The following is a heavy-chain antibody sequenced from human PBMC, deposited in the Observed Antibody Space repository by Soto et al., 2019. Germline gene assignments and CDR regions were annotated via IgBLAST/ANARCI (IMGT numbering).Heavy chain of an antibody. V-gene: IGHV1-18*04. J-gene: IGHJ6*04. CDR3: PREGGAPYYYYGMDI. CDR2: ISSYNGDT. CDR1: GYTFTSYY. Sequence: GASVKVSCKASGYTFTSYYMHWVRQAPGQGPERMGWISSYNGDTNYAQTFQGRVTMTTDTSTSTAYMELRSLRSDDTAVYYCPREGGAPYYYYGMDIWGKGTPVTVSS. D-gene: IGHD3-10*01.